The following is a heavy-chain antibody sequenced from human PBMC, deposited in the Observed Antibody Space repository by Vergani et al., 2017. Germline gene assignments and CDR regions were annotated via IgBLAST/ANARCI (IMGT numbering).Heavy chain of an antibody. V-gene: IGHV2-26*01. CDR1: GFSLSNARMG. D-gene: IGHD6-6*01. CDR2: IFSNDEK. Sequence: QVTLKESGPVLVKPTETLTLTCTVSGFSLSNARMGVSWIRQPPGKALEWLAHIFSNDEKSYSTSLKSRLTISKDTSKSQVVLTMTNMDPVDTATSYCARIPPPSIGARYYFDYWGQGTLVSGSS. J-gene: IGHJ4*02. CDR3: ARIPPPSIGARYYFDY.